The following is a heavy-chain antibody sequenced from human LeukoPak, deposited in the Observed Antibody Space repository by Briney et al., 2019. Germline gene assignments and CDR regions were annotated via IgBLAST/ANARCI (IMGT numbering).Heavy chain of an antibody. J-gene: IGHJ4*02. CDR1: GFTFSSYA. V-gene: IGHV3-30-3*01. CDR2: ISYDGSNK. CDR3: ASDQGSKYYFDY. Sequence: GRSLRLSCAASGFTFSSYAMHWVRQAPGKGLEWVAVISYDGSNKYYADSVKGRSTISRDNSKNTLYLQMNSLRAEDTAVYYCASDQGSKYYFDYWGQGTLVTVSS.